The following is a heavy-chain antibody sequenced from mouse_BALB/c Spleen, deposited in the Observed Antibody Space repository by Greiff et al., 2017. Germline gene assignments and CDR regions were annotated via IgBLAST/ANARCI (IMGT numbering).Heavy chain of an antibody. D-gene: IGHD2-10*02. J-gene: IGHJ4*01. Sequence: DVKLVESGGGLVKPGGSLKLSCAASGFTFSSYTMSWVRQTPEKRLEWVATISSGGSYTYYPDSVKGRFTISRDNAKNTLYLQMSSLKSEDTAMYYCTRGGYGNYGAMDYWGQGTSVTVSS. CDR2: ISSGGSYT. V-gene: IGHV5-6-4*01. CDR1: GFTFSSYT. CDR3: TRGGYGNYGAMDY.